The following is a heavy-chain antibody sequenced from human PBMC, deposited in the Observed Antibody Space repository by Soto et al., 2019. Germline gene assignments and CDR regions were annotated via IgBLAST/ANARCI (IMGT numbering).Heavy chain of an antibody. CDR1: GFTFSSYA. CDR2: ISSNGGST. J-gene: IGHJ3*02. V-gene: IGHV3-64D*08. CDR3: VKDTTTMIVVVITTGAFDI. D-gene: IGHD3-22*01. Sequence: GGSLRLSCSASGFTFSSYAMHWVRQAPGKGLEYVSAISSNGGSTYYADSVKGRFTISRDNSKNTPYLQMSSLRAEDTAVYYCVKDTTTMIVVVITTGAFDIWGQGTMVTVSS.